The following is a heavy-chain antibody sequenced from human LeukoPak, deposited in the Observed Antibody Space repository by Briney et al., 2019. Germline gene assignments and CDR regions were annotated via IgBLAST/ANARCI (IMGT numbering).Heavy chain of an antibody. CDR3: ARDRGILTAKDSAVWFDP. D-gene: IGHD3-9*01. Sequence: ASVTVSFTASGYTFTIYAMNWVRHAPGQGNEWMGQISANTGSPTYAQGFSGRFVFSLDTSVSTAYLQIRSLKAEDTAVYFCARDRGILTAKDSAVWFDPWGQGTLVTVSS. CDR1: GYTFTIYA. J-gene: IGHJ5*02. CDR2: ISANTGSP. V-gene: IGHV7-4-1*02.